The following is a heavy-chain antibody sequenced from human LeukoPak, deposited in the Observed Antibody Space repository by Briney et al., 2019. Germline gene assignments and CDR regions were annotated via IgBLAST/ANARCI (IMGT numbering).Heavy chain of an antibody. V-gene: IGHV1-2*04. D-gene: IGHD3-10*01. CDR1: GYTFTGYY. Sequence: ASVKVSCKASGYTFTGYYMHWVRQAPGQGLEWMGWINPNSGGTNYAQKFQGWVTMTRDTSISTAYMELSRLRSDDTAVYYCARGDRYELLWSGELLWWGQGTLVTVSS. CDR3: ARGDRYELLWSGELLW. CDR2: INPNSGGT. J-gene: IGHJ4*02.